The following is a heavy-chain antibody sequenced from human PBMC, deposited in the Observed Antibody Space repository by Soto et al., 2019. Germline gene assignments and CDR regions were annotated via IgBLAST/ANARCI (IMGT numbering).Heavy chain of an antibody. Sequence: SLRLPWAASGCTFINYAMRRVRQTPGKGLEWVSAISGSGGSTYYADSVKGRFTISRDNSKNTLYLQINSLRAEDTAVYFCAKDFDSQPFGSGPGYWGQGTLVTVSS. CDR2: ISGSGGST. CDR1: GCTFINYA. V-gene: IGHV3-23*01. D-gene: IGHD3-10*01. CDR3: AKDFDSQPFGSGPGY. J-gene: IGHJ4*02.